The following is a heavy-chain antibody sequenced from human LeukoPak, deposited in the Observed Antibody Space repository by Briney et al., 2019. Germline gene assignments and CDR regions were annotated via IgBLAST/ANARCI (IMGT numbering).Heavy chain of an antibody. CDR2: IIPIFGTA. J-gene: IGHJ4*02. CDR3: ARGFGYCSSTSRSLAADPGTY. Sequence: SVKVSCKASGGTFSGYAISWVRQAPGQGLEWMGGIIPIFGTANYAQKFQGRVTITADESTSTAYMELSSLRSEDTAVYYCARGFGYCSSTSRSLAADPGTYWGQGTLVTVSS. V-gene: IGHV1-69*01. CDR1: GGTFSGYA. D-gene: IGHD2-2*01.